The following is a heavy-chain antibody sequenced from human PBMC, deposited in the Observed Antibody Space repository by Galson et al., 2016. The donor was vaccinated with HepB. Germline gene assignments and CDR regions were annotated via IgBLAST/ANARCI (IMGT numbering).Heavy chain of an antibody. CDR2: IYSYNSDI. CDR3: AVPPLSYGSGEYPSDI. V-gene: IGHV5-51*01. J-gene: IGHJ3*02. D-gene: IGHD3-10*01. Sequence: QSGAEVKKPGESLKISCKASGYTFSTYWIGWVRHTPEKGLEWMAIIYSYNSDIRYTPSFQGQVTISADKSISTTYLQWTRLQASDTATYYCAVPPLSYGSGEYPSDIGGQWTMVTVSS. CDR1: GYTFSTYW.